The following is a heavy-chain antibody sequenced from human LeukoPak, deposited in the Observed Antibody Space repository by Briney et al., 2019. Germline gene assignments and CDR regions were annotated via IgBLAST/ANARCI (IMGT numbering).Heavy chain of an antibody. CDR2: IIPILGIA. J-gene: IGHJ4*02. CDR3: AREVRVYGDYVDY. Sequence: GSSVKVSCKASGGTFSSYAISWVRQAPGQGLEWMGRIIPILGIANYAQKFQGRVTITADKSTSTAYMELSSLRSEDTAVYYCAREVRVYGDYVDYWGQGTLVTVSS. V-gene: IGHV1-69*04. D-gene: IGHD5/OR15-5a*01. CDR1: GGTFSSYA.